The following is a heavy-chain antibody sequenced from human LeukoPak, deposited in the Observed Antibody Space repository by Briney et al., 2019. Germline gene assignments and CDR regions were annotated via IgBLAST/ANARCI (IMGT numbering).Heavy chain of an antibody. CDR1: GFTFSDYN. V-gene: IGHV3-21*06. Sequence: GGSLRLSCAASGFTFSDYNMNWIRQAPGKGLEWVSVISTSSTYIYYADSVKGRFTISRDNAKNSLYLQMNSLRAEDTAVYYCARVSTAASLAIDSWGQGTLVTVST. D-gene: IGHD6-13*01. CDR3: ARVSTAASLAIDS. J-gene: IGHJ4*02. CDR2: ISTSSTYI.